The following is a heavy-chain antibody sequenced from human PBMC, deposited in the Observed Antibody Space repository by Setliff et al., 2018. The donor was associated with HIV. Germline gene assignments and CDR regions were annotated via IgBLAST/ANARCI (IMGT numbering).Heavy chain of an antibody. CDR3: ARSSSSSPFFFDY. CDR1: GGSISNSVYF. Sequence: SETLSLTCTVSGGSISNSVYFWTWIRQHPGKGLEWIGYIYCSGSTYQNPSLKSRVTISVDTSKNQFSLKLNAVTAADTAVYYCARSSSSSPFFFDYWGQGSLVTVSS. D-gene: IGHD6-6*01. V-gene: IGHV4-31*03. CDR2: IYCSGST. J-gene: IGHJ4*02.